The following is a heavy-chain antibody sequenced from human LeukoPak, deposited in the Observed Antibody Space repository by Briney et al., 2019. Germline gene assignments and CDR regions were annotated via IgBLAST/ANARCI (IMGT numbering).Heavy chain of an antibody. CDR1: GFTFSSYW. CDR3: AELGITMIGGV. D-gene: IGHD3-10*02. J-gene: IGHJ6*04. CDR2: ISSSGRTI. Sequence: GGSLRLSCAASGFTFSSYWMSWVRQAPGKGLEWVSYISSSGRTIYYADSVKGRFTISRDNAKNSLYLQMNSLRAEDTAVYYCAELGITMIGGVWGKGTTVTISS. V-gene: IGHV3-48*04.